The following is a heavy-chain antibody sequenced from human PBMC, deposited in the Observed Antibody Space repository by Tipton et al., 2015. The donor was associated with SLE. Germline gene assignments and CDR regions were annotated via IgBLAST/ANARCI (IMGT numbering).Heavy chain of an antibody. D-gene: IGHD6-19*01. J-gene: IGHJ5*02. CDR2: ISYDGSNK. V-gene: IGHV3-30*18. CDR1: GFTFSNYA. CDR3: AKEFHSSGWYWSYNWFVP. Sequence: SLRLSCAASGFTFSNYAISWVRQAPGKGLEWVALISYDGSNKYYADFVKARFTISRDNSKNTLYLQMNSLRAEDTAVYYCAKEFHSSGWYWSYNWFVPWGQGTLVTVSS.